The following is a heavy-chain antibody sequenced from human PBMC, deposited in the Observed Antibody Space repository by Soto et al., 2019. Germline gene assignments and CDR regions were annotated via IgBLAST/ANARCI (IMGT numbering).Heavy chain of an antibody. V-gene: IGHV4-31*03. CDR1: GGSISSGGYY. CDR2: IYYSGST. J-gene: IGHJ2*01. CDR3: ARLEGPIEYGDARYWYFDL. D-gene: IGHD4-17*01. Sequence: QVQLQESGPGLVKPSQTLSLTCTVSGGSISSGGYYWSWIRQHPGKGLEWIGYIYYSGSTYYNPSLKSRVTISVDTSKNQFSLKLSSMTAADTAVYYCARLEGPIEYGDARYWYFDLWGRGTLVTVSS.